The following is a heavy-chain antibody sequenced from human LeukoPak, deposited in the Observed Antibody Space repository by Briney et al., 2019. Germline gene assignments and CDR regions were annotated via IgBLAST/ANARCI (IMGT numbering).Heavy chain of an antibody. D-gene: IGHD2-15*01. J-gene: IGHJ5*02. V-gene: IGHV4-59*01. CDR1: GGSISSYY. CDR3: ARTVAATAGYWFDP. CDR2: IYYSGST. Sequence: SETLSLTCTVSGGSISSYYWSWIRQPPGKGLEWIAYIYYSGSTNYNPSLKSRVTISVDTSKSQFSLKLSSVTAADTAVYYCARTVAATAGYWFDPWGQGTLVTVSS.